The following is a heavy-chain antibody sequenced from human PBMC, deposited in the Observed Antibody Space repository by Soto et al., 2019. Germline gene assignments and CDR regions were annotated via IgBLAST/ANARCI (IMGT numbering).Heavy chain of an antibody. J-gene: IGHJ6*02. V-gene: IGHV1-8*01. CDR1: GYTFASYD. Sequence: GASVKVSCKASGYTFASYDINWVRQATGQGLEWMGWMNPNSGNTGYAQKFQGRVTMTRNTSISTAYMELSSLRSEDTAVYYCARGQIIRSIHYYGMDVWGQGTTVTVSS. D-gene: IGHD1-26*01. CDR2: MNPNSGNT. CDR3: ARGQIIRSIHYYGMDV.